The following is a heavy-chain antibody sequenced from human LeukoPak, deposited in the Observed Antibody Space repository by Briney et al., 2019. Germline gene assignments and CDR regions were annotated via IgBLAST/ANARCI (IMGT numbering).Heavy chain of an antibody. CDR3: ARESVSLGAAGFDY. V-gene: IGHV4-59*11. CDR2: IYYSGST. J-gene: IGHJ4*02. Sequence: SETLSLTCTVSGGSISSHYWSWVRQPPGKGLEWIGYIYYSGSTNYNASLKSRFTISADTSKKQLSLKLSSVTAADTAVYYCARESVSLGAAGFDYWGQGTLVTVSS. CDR1: GGSISSHY. D-gene: IGHD6-13*01.